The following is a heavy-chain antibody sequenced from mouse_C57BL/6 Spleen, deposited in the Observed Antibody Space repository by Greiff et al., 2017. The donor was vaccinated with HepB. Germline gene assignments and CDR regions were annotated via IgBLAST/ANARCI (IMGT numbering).Heavy chain of an antibody. CDR2: ISYSGST. Sequence: EVQLVESGPGMVKPSQSLSLTCTVTGYSITSGYDWHWIRHFPGNKLEWMGYISYSGSTNYNPSLKSRISITHDTSKNHFFLKLNSVTTEDTATYYCAREGNYGFAYWGQGTLVTVSA. V-gene: IGHV3-1*01. CDR3: AREGNYGFAY. CDR1: GYSITSGYD. J-gene: IGHJ3*01. D-gene: IGHD1-1*01.